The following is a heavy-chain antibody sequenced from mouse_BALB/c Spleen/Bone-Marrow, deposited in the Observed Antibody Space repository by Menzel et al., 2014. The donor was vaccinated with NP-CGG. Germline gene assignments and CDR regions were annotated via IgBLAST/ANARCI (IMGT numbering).Heavy chain of an antibody. CDR2: IYLGNVNT. CDR1: GYTFXSYY. V-gene: IGHV1S56*01. Sequence: QVTLKVCGPELVKPGASVRISCKASGYTFXSYYIHWVKQRPGQGLEWIGWIYLGNVNTKYNEKFKGKATLTADKSSSTAYMQFSSLTSEDSAVYFCASGDYWGQGTTLTVSS. CDR3: ASGDY. J-gene: IGHJ2*01.